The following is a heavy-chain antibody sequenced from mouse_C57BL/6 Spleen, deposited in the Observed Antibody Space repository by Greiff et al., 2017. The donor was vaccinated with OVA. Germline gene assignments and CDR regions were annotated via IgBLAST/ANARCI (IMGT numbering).Heavy chain of an antibody. D-gene: IGHD2-4*01. Sequence: QVQLQQPGAELVRPGTSVKLSCKASGYTFTSYWMHWVKQRPGQGLEWIGVIDPSDSYTNYNQKFKGKATLTVDTSSSTAYMQLSSLTSEDSAVYYWARREDYDEGTWFAYWGQGTLVTVSA. CDR1: GYTFTSYW. V-gene: IGHV1-59*01. J-gene: IGHJ3*01. CDR3: ARREDYDEGTWFAY. CDR2: IDPSDSYT.